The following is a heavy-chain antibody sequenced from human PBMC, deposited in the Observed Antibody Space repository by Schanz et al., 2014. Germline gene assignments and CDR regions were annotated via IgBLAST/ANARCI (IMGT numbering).Heavy chain of an antibody. CDR3: AREQIMAAAGLVDY. Sequence: EVQLLESGGGLVQPGGSLRLSCAASGFTFSSYAMSWVRQAPGKGLEWVSVIYSGIGAYYADSVKDRFTVSRDNSKNTVYLQMNRLRAEDTAVYYCAREQIMAAAGLVDYWGHGTLVTVSS. J-gene: IGHJ4*01. CDR2: IYSGIGA. CDR1: GFTFSSYA. D-gene: IGHD6-13*01. V-gene: IGHV3-23*03.